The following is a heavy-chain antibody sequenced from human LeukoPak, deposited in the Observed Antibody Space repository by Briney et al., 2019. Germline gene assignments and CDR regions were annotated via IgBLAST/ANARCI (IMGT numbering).Heavy chain of an antibody. J-gene: IGHJ4*02. CDR3: ARSGSRLGVFSFDY. CDR1: GFTFSSYA. V-gene: IGHV3-64*01. Sequence: GGSLRLSCAASGFTFSSYAMHWVRQAPGKGLEYVSAISSNGGSTYYANSVKGRFTISRDNAKNSLYLQMNSLRAEDTALYYCARSGSRLGVFSFDYWGQGTLVTVSS. D-gene: IGHD1-26*01. CDR2: ISSNGGST.